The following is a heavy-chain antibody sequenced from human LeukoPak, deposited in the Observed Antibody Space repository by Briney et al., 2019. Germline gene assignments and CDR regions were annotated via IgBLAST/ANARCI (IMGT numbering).Heavy chain of an antibody. CDR1: GFTFSSYA. Sequence: QAGGSLRLSCAASGFTFSSYAMSWVRQAPGKGLEWVSAISGSGDSTYYGDSVKGRFTISRDNSKNTLYLQMNSLRAEDTAVYYCAIVVVTIRTTGYYYYGMDVWGQGTTVTVSS. CDR2: ISGSGDST. J-gene: IGHJ6*02. V-gene: IGHV3-23*01. D-gene: IGHD3-22*01. CDR3: AIVVVTIRTTGYYYYGMDV.